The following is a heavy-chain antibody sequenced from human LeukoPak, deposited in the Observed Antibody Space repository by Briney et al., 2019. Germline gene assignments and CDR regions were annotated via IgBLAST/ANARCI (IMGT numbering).Heavy chain of an antibody. Sequence: PSETLSLTCAVYGGSFSGYYWSWIRQPPGKGLEWIGEINHSGSTNYNPSLKSRVTISVDTSKNQFSLKLSSVTAADMAVYYCARRLSSRRYNWNAAPRLPDYWGQGTLVTVSS. CDR3: ARRLSSRRYNWNAAPRLPDY. CDR1: GGSFSGYY. D-gene: IGHD1-20*01. V-gene: IGHV4-34*01. CDR2: INHSGST. J-gene: IGHJ4*02.